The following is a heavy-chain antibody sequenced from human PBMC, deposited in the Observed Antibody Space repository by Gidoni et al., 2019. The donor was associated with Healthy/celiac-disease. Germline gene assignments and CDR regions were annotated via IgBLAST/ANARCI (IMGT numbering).Heavy chain of an antibody. CDR2: ISYSGST. CDR1: GRSLSSSRYY. CDR3: ARQLGKYYDILTGYQDY. Sequence: QLQLQESGPGLVTPSEPLSLPCTVSGRSLSSSRYYWGWLRQPPGQGREWIGSISYSGSTYYNPSLKSRGTISVDTSKNQFSLKLSSVTAADTAVDYCARQLGKYYDILTGYQDYWGQGTLVTVSS. D-gene: IGHD3-9*01. J-gene: IGHJ4*02. V-gene: IGHV4-39*01.